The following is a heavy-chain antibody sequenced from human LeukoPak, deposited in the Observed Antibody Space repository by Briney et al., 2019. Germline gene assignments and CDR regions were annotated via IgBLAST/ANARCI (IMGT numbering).Heavy chain of an antibody. Sequence: PSETLSLTCTVSGGSFSGYYWTWIRQPPGKGLEWIGYIYYSGSTNYNPSLKSRVTISVDTSKNQFSLRLSSVTAADTAVYYCARAPDYYDSSGYVEKYYFDYWGQGTLVTVSS. V-gene: IGHV4-59*01. CDR2: IYYSGST. CDR3: ARAPDYYDSSGYVEKYYFDY. J-gene: IGHJ4*02. CDR1: GGSFSGYY. D-gene: IGHD3-22*01.